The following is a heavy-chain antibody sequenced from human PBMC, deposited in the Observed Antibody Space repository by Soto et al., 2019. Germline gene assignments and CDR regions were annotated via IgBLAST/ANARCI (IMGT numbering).Heavy chain of an antibody. D-gene: IGHD6-19*01. J-gene: IGHJ6*02. CDR3: AKDSVGGEYSSGWSYYYGMDV. CDR1: GFTFGSYA. Sequence: EVQLLESGGGLVQPGGSLRLSCAASGFTFGSYAMSWVRQAPGKGLEWVSAISGSGGSTYYADSVKGRFTISRDNSKNTLYLQMNSLRAEDTAVYYCAKDSVGGEYSSGWSYYYGMDVWGQGTTVTVSS. CDR2: ISGSGGST. V-gene: IGHV3-23*01.